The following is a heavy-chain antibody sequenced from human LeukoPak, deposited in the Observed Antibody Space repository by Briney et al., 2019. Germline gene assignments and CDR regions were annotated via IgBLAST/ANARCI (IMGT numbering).Heavy chain of an antibody. D-gene: IGHD3-22*01. Sequence: GGSLRLSCVASGFIFSSYGMHWVRQAPGKGLEWVAVISYDGSNKDYADSVKGRFTISRDNSKNTLYLQMNSLRTEDTAVYYCANLANYDSSGYYYPQDDYWGQGTLVTVSP. CDR2: ISYDGSNK. CDR1: GFIFSSYG. CDR3: ANLANYDSSGYYYPQDDY. V-gene: IGHV3-30*18. J-gene: IGHJ4*02.